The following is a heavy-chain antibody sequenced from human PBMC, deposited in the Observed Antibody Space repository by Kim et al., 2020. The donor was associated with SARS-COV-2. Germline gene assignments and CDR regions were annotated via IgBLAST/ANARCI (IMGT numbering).Heavy chain of an antibody. V-gene: IGHV3-21*01. D-gene: IGHD3-22*01. J-gene: IGHJ3*02. Sequence: GGSLRLSCAASGFTFSSYSMNWVRQAPGKGLEWVSSISSSSSYIYYADSVKGRFTISRDNAKNSLYLQMNSLRAEDTAVYYCARDRLGYYYDSSGYSRDAFDIWGQGTMVTVSS. CDR2: ISSSSSYI. CDR3: ARDRLGYYYDSSGYSRDAFDI. CDR1: GFTFSSYS.